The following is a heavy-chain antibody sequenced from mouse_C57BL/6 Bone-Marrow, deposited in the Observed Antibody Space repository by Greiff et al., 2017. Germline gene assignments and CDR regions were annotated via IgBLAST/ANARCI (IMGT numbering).Heavy chain of an antibody. CDR1: GFNIKDDY. CDR3: SMYYYFDY. J-gene: IGHJ2*01. V-gene: IGHV14-4*01. CDR2: SAPENGDT. Sequence: VQLQQSGAELVRPGASVKLSCTASGFNIKDDYMHWVKQRPEQGLEWIGWSAPENGDTEYASKFQGKATITADTSSNTAYLQLSSLTSEDTAVYYCSMYYYFDYWGQGTTLTGSS.